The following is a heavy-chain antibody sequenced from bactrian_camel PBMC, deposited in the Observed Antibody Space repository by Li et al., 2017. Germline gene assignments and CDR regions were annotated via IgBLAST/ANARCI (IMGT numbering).Heavy chain of an antibody. Sequence: HVQLVESGGGLVQPGGSLRLSCADSQTNYYISWVRQAPGKGLEWVSSIYSDGRNTYYADSVKGRFTISRDDAKNTLYLQLNSLKTEDTAMYYCAKDRGRLDYGLEATSDYWGQGTQVTVS. V-gene: IGHV3-2*01. J-gene: IGHJ4*01. CDR1: QTNYY. D-gene: IGHD5*01. CDR2: IYSDGRNT. CDR3: AKDRGRLDYGLEATSDY.